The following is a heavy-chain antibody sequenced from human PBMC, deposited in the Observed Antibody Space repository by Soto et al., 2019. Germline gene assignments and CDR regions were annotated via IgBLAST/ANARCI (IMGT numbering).Heavy chain of an antibody. CDR3: ARVAVAGQKFDY. J-gene: IGHJ4*02. Sequence: QVQLVQSGAEEKKPGASVKVSCKASGYTFTSYAMHWVRQAPGQRLEWMGWINAGNGNTKYSQKFQGRVTITRDTSASTADMELSSRRSEDTAVYYCARVAVAGQKFDYWGQGTLVTVSS. CDR2: INAGNGNT. V-gene: IGHV1-3*05. D-gene: IGHD6-19*01. CDR1: GYTFTSYA.